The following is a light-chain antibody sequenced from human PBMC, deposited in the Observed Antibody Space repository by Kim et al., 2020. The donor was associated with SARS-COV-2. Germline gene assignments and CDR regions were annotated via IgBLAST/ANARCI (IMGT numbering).Light chain of an antibody. CDR2: DTF. J-gene: IGKJ4*01. V-gene: IGKV3-11*01. CDR1: QSVGTS. CDR3: QQRSNWPPALS. Sequence: PGERAPRSCRASQSVGTSLAWYQQRPGQPPRLLIYDTFNRATGIPDRFSGSGSGTDFTLTISSLESEDFAVYYCQQRSNWPPALSFGGGTKVDIK.